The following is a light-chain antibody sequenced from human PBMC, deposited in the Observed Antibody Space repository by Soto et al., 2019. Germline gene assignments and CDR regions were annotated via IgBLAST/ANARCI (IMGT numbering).Light chain of an antibody. CDR1: QSSSSY. J-gene: IGKJ1*01. CDR3: QQSYSTLRT. CDR2: AAS. Sequence: DIQMTQSPSSLSASVGDRVTITCRASQSSSSYIKWYQQKPGKAPKLLIYAASSLQSGVPSRFSGSGSGTDFTLTISSLQPEDFATYYCQQSYSTLRTFGQGTKVEIK. V-gene: IGKV1-39*01.